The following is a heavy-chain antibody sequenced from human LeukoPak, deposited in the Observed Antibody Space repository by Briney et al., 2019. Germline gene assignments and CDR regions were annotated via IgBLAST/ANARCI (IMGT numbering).Heavy chain of an antibody. Sequence: GGSLRLSCAASGFTFSSYSMNWVHQAPGKGLEWVSSISSSSSYIYYADSVKGRFTISRDNAKNSLYLQMNSLRAEDTAVYYCASGYLSYQLLGVKGSWFDPWGQGTLVTVSS. CDR2: ISSSSSYI. CDR3: ASGYLSYQLLGVKGSWFDP. D-gene: IGHD2-2*01. J-gene: IGHJ5*02. CDR1: GFTFSSYS. V-gene: IGHV3-21*01.